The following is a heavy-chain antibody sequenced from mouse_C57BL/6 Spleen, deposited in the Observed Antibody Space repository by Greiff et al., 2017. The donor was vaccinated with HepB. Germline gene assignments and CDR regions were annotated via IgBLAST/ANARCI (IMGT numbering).Heavy chain of an antibody. J-gene: IGHJ1*03. CDR1: GYTFTSYW. Sequence: QVQLKQPGAELVRPGSSVKLSCKASGYTFTSYWMHWVKQRPIQGLEWIGNIDPSDSDTHYNQKFKDKATLTVDKSSSTAYMQLSSLTSEDSAVYYCARKRGYGNVWYFDVWGTGTTVTVSS. CDR3: ARKRGYGNVWYFDV. CDR2: IDPSDSDT. D-gene: IGHD2-10*02. V-gene: IGHV1-52*01.